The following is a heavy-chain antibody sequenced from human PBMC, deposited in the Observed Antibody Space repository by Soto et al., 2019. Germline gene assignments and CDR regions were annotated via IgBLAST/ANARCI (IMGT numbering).Heavy chain of an antibody. CDR1: GFTFSSYA. D-gene: IGHD1-26*01. CDR2: ISGNGGTT. CDR3: AKDLLVGATSTLFDF. V-gene: IGHV3-23*01. J-gene: IGHJ4*02. Sequence: GGSLRLSCAASGFTFSSYAMSWVRQAPGKGLEWVSAISGNGGTTYYADSVKGRFTISRDNSKNTLYLQMNSLRAEDTAVYYCAKDLLVGATSTLFDFWGQGTLVTAPQ.